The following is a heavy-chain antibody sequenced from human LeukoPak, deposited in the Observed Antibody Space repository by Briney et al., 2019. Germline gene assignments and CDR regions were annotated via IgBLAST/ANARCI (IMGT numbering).Heavy chain of an antibody. V-gene: IGHV4-38-2*02. J-gene: IGHJ4*02. CDR3: ARDHTTSIAVAGTSWIDY. CDR2: IYHSGST. Sequence: SETLSLTCAVSGYSISSGYYWGWIRQPPGKGLERIGSIYHSGSTYYNPSLKSRVTISVDTSKNQFSLKLSSVTAADTAVYYCARDHTTSIAVAGTSWIDYWGQGTLVTVSS. D-gene: IGHD6-19*01. CDR1: GYSISSGYY.